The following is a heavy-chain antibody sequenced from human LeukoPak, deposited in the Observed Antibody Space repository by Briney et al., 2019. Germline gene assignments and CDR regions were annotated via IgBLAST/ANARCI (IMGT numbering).Heavy chain of an antibody. CDR2: IYYSGST. J-gene: IGHJ3*02. Sequence: SETLSLTCTVSGGSISSGGYYWSWIRQHPGKGLEWIGYIYYSGSTYYNPSLKGRVTISVDTSKNQFSLKLSSVTAADTAVYYCARRIVVVMNDAFDIWGQGTMVTVSS. V-gene: IGHV4-31*03. CDR1: GGSISSGGYY. D-gene: IGHD2-21*01. CDR3: ARRIVVVMNDAFDI.